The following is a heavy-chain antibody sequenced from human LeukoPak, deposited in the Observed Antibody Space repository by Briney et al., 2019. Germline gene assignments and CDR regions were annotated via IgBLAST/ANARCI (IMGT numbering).Heavy chain of an antibody. CDR3: AKSISSSWYPADFDY. CDR2: IRSKAYGGTT. Sequence: GGSLRLSCTASGFTFADYAMSWFRQAPGKGLEWVGFIRSKAYGGTTEYAASVKGRFTISRDDSKTIAYLQMNSLRAEDTAVYYCAKSISSSWYPADFDYWGQGTLVTVSS. V-gene: IGHV3-49*03. J-gene: IGHJ4*02. D-gene: IGHD6-13*01. CDR1: GFTFADYA.